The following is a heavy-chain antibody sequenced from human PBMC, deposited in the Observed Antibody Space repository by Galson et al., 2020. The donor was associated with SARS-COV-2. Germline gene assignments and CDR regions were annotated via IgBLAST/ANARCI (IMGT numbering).Heavy chain of an antibody. Sequence: NSGWSLRLSCAASGFTFSSYSMNWVRQAPGKGLEWVSSISRSSSYIYYADSVKGRFTISRDNAKNSLYLQMNSLRAEDTAVYYCARGRWLYYYDSSGYYYGDWFDPWGQGTLVTVSS. D-gene: IGHD3-22*01. CDR1: GFTFSSYS. CDR3: ARGRWLYYYDSSGYYYGDWFDP. V-gene: IGHV3-21*01. CDR2: ISRSSSYI. J-gene: IGHJ5*02.